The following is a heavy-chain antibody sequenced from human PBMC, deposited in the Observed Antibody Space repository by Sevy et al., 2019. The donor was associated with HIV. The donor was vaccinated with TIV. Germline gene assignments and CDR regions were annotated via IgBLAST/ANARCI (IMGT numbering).Heavy chain of an antibody. CDR1: GFTVSSNY. V-gene: IGHV3-53*01. D-gene: IGHD5-12*01. J-gene: IGHJ4*02. Sequence: GGSLRLSCAASGFTVSSNYMSWVRQAPGKGLEWVSTIYSGGSTYYADTVKGSFTISRENSKNTLYLQMNSLRAEDTAMYYCAVRDGYNWNYFDDWGQGTLVTVSS. CDR3: AVRDGYNWNYFDD. CDR2: IYSGGST.